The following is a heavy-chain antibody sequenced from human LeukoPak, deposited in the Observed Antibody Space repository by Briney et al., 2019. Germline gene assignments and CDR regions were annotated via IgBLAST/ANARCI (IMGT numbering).Heavy chain of an antibody. J-gene: IGHJ2*01. V-gene: IGHV4-34*01. Sequence: SETLSLTCVVSGGSFSGHYWSWVRQPPGRGLEWIAEIHYSGSTRYKPSLRSRVTISGDTSKNQFSLKVTSVTAADTAVYYSARGILGSYYFDLWGRGTLVTVSS. CDR3: ARGILGSYYFDL. D-gene: IGHD3-16*01. CDR1: GGSFSGHY. CDR2: IHYSGST.